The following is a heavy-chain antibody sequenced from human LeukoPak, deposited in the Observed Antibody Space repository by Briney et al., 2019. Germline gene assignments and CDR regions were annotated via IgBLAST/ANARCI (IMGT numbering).Heavy chain of an antibody. Sequence: ASVKVSCKASGYTFTSYYMHWVRQAPGQGLEWMGIINPSGGSTSYAQKFQGRVTMTRDTSTSTVYMELSSLRSEDTAVYYCARDPLAYDSSGYYLTGGPDYWGQGTLVTVSS. V-gene: IGHV1-46*01. CDR2: INPSGGST. D-gene: IGHD3-22*01. CDR3: ARDPLAYDSSGYYLTGGPDY. J-gene: IGHJ4*02. CDR1: GYTFTSYY.